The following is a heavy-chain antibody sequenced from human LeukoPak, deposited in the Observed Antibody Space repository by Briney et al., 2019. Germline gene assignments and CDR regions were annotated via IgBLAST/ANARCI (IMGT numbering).Heavy chain of an antibody. CDR2: INHSGST. Sequence: SETLSLTCAVYGGSFSGYYWSWIRQPPGKGLEWIGEINHSGSTNYNPSLKSRVTISVDTSKNQFSLKLSSVTAADTAVYYCARHGLWFGELLDWGQGTLVTVSS. V-gene: IGHV4-34*01. CDR1: GGSFSGYY. CDR3: ARHGLWFGELLD. D-gene: IGHD3-10*01. J-gene: IGHJ4*02.